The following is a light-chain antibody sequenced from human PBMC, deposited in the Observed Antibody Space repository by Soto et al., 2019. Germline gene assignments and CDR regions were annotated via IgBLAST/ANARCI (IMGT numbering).Light chain of an antibody. J-gene: IGLJ1*01. CDR3: CSYAGSSTYV. CDR1: SSDVGSYNL. V-gene: IGLV2-23*02. Sequence: ALTQPASVSGSPGQAITISCTGTSSDVGSYNLVSWYQQHPGKAPKVMIYEVSKRPSGVSNRFSGSKSGNTASLTISGLQAEDEADYYCCSYAGSSTYVFGTGTKVTVL. CDR2: EVS.